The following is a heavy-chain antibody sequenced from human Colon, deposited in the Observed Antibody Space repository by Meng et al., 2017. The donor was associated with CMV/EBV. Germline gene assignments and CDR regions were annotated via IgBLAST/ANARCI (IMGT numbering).Heavy chain of an antibody. V-gene: IGHV1-2*02. CDR2: VNSGSGGT. CDR1: GYSFNGYY. Sequence: ASVKVSCKALGYSFNGYYVYWVRQAPGQGLQWMGWVNSGSGGTFYAQAFQGRVTMSRDPSIGTAYMELSALTSDDTAKYYCVSIVTLRQGVVHWGQGTLVTVSS. D-gene: IGHD3-16*02. CDR3: VSIVTLRQGVVH. J-gene: IGHJ1*01.